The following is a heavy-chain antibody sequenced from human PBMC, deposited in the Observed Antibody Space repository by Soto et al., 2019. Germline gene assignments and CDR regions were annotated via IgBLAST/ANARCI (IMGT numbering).Heavy chain of an antibody. J-gene: IGHJ4*02. CDR3: ARGPSGGLTGFDY. CDR1: GFTFSSYA. D-gene: IGHD7-27*01. Sequence: GGSLRLSCAASGFTFSSYAMSWVRQAPGKGLEWVSAISSSSSYIYYADSVKGRFTISRDNAKNSLYLQMNSLRAEDTAVYYCARGPSGGLTGFDYWGQGTLVTVSS. CDR2: ISSSSSYI. V-gene: IGHV3-21*01.